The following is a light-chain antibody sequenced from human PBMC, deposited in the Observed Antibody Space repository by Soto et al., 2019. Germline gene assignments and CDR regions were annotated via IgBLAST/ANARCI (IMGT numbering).Light chain of an antibody. CDR3: QQYSSSPYA. J-gene: IGKJ2*01. Sequence: EIVLTHSPGTLSLSPGERATLSCRASQSVSSSYLAWYQQKPGQAPRLLIYAASSTATGIPHRFSASGSGTDNPLTISRLEREDCEDYYCQQYSSSPYAFGQRTKLEIK. V-gene: IGKV3-20*01. CDR2: AAS. CDR1: QSVSSSY.